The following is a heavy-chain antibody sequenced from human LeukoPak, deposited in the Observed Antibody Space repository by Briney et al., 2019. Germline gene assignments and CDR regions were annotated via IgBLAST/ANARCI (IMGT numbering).Heavy chain of an antibody. CDR1: GFTFSSYA. V-gene: IGHV3-23*01. J-gene: IGHJ4*02. CDR2: ISGSGGST. D-gene: IGHD6-13*01. CDR3: AKDRIRIVAAPRGFDY. Sequence: GGSLRLSCAASGFTFSSYAMSWVRQAPGKGLEWVSAISGSGGSTYYADSLKGRFTISRDNSKNTLYLQMNSLRAEDTAVYYCAKDRIRIVAAPRGFDYWGQGTLVTVSS.